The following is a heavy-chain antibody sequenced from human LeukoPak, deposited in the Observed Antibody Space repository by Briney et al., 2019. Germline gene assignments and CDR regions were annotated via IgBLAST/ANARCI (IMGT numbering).Heavy chain of an antibody. CDR1: GFTFSTYG. D-gene: IGHD2-2*01. V-gene: IGHV3-30*02. J-gene: IGHJ4*02. CDR3: GKECSSTTCYP. CDR2: IRYDGSNQ. Sequence: GGSLRLSCAASGFTFSTYGMHWVRQAPGKGLEWVAFIRYDGSNQYYADSVKGRFTISRDNTKNTLHLQMNSLRAENTAIYYCGKECSSTTCYPWGQGTQVTVSS.